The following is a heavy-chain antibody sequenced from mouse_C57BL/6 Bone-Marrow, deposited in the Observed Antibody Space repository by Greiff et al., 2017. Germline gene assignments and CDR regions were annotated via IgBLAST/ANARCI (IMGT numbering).Heavy chain of an antibody. Sequence: GGGLVQPKGSLKLSCAASGFSFNTYAMNWVRQAPGKGLEWVARIRSKSNNYATYYADSVKDRFTISRDDSESMLYLQMNNLKTEDTAMYYCVRHGRFIRAMDYWGQGTSVTVSS. J-gene: IGHJ4*01. V-gene: IGHV10-1*01. CDR1: GFSFNTYA. CDR2: IRSKSNNYAT. CDR3: VRHGRFIRAMDY. D-gene: IGHD1-1*01.